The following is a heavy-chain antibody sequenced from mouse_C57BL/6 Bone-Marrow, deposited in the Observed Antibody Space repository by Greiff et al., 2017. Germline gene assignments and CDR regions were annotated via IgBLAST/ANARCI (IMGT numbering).Heavy chain of an antibody. CDR2: INPSTGGT. CDR1: GYSFTGYY. J-gene: IGHJ2*01. CDR3: AREPYDYDNY. Sequence: EVKLVESGPELVKPGASVKISCKASGYSFTGYYMNWVKQSPEKSLEWIGEINPSTGGTTYNQKFKGKATLTVDKSSSTAYMLLSSLTSEDSAVYFCAREPYDYDNYWGQGTTLTVSS. V-gene: IGHV1-42*01. D-gene: IGHD2-4*01.